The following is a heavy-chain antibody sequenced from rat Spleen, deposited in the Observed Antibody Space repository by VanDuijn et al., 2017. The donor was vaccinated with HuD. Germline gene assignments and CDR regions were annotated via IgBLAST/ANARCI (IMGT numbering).Heavy chain of an antibody. D-gene: IGHD4-4*01. CDR1: GFTFSDYY. Sequence: EVQLVESDGGLVQPGRSLKLSCAASGFTFSDYYMAWVRQAPTKGLEWVASITNTGGSIYYPDSVKGRFTISRDNAQNTLYLQMNSLRSEDTATYYCTRSRGYTLYVMDAWGQGASVTVSS. CDR2: ITNTGGSI. V-gene: IGHV5-20*01. J-gene: IGHJ4*01. CDR3: TRSRGYTLYVMDA.